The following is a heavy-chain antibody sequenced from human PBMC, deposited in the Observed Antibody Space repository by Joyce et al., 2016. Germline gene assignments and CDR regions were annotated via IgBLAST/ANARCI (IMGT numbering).Heavy chain of an antibody. J-gene: IGHJ4*02. D-gene: IGHD3-10*01. CDR2: ISTSSSYM. Sequence: EVQLVESGGGLVKPGGSLRLSCAASEFNFKIYAMNWVRQAPGKGLDCVSSISTSSSYMHYADSVKGRFAISRDNAKNSLYLQMKSLRAEDTAVYYCASAVGGISDYWGQGTLVTVSS. V-gene: IGHV3-21*01. CDR3: ASAVGGISDY. CDR1: EFNFKIYA.